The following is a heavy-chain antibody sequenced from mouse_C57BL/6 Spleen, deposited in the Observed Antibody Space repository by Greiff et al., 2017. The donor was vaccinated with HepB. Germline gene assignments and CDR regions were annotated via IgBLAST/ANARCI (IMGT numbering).Heavy chain of an antibody. CDR3: ARLTGNYPFDY. D-gene: IGHD2-1*01. CDR1: GYSFTSYY. V-gene: IGHV1-66*01. Sequence: QVQLQQSGPELVKPGASVKISCKASGYSFTSYYIHWVKQRPGQGLEWIGWIYPGSGNTKYNEKFKGKATLTADTSSSTAYMQLSSLTSEDSAVYYCARLTGNYPFDYWGQGTTLTVSS. CDR2: IYPGSGNT. J-gene: IGHJ2*01.